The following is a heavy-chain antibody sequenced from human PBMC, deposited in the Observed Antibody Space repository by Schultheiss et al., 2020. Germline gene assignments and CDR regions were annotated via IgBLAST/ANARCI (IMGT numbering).Heavy chain of an antibody. V-gene: IGHV4-4*02. D-gene: IGHD6-6*01. Sequence: SETLSLTCAVSGGSISSSNWWSWVRQPPGKGLEWIGYIYYSGSTNYNPSLKSRVTISVDTSKNQFSLKLSSVTAADTAVYYCARDGGSEYSSSSSYFQHWGQGTLVTVSS. CDR2: IYYSGST. J-gene: IGHJ1*01. CDR3: ARDGGSEYSSSSSYFQH. CDR1: GGSISSSNW.